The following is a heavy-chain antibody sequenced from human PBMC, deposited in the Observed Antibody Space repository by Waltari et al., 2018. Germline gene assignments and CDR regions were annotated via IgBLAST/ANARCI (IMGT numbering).Heavy chain of an antibody. CDR3: ASQSTTLFDY. CDR1: GFPFSRFG. V-gene: IGHV3-33*01. D-gene: IGHD2-15*01. Sequence: QVQLVESGGGVVQPGRSLRLSCAAFGFPFSRFGMHWVRQAPGKGLEWVEVIWHDGSNEYYVDAVKGRFTISRDKSKNTLYLQMNSLRAEDSAVYYCASQSTTLFDYWGQGTLVTVSS. CDR2: IWHDGSNE. J-gene: IGHJ4*02.